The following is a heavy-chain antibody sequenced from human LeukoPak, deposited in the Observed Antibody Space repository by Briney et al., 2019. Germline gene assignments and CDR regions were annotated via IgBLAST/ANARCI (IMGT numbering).Heavy chain of an antibody. CDR1: GFTFSSYS. CDR2: ISYDASSK. D-gene: IGHD6-13*01. Sequence: GGSLRLSCAASGFTFSSYSMHWVRQAPGKGLEWVALISYDASSKYYADSVKGRFTISRDDSKNTLYLQMDSLRAEDTAVYYCAKDRSSSWTQDYWGQGTRVTVSS. V-gene: IGHV3-30*18. CDR3: AKDRSSSWTQDY. J-gene: IGHJ4*02.